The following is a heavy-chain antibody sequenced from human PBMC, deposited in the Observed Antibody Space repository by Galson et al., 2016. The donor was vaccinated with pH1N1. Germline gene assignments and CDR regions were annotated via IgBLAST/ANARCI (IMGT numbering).Heavy chain of an antibody. CDR3: VRRRGGYNLRERQYYYSYMDV. D-gene: IGHD5-24*01. J-gene: IGHJ6*03. CDR2: INHSGST. CDR1: GYSFSGYY. V-gene: IGHV4-34*01. Sequence: ETLSLPCAVSGYSFSGYYWSWLRQPPGKGLEWIGEINHSGSTNYNPSLKSRVTISVDTSENQFSLKLYSLTAADTAVYYCVRRRGGYNLRERQYYYSYMDVWGKGTTVTVSS.